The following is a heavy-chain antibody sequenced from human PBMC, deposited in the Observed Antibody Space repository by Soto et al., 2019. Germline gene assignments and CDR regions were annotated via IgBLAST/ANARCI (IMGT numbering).Heavy chain of an antibody. CDR1: GFTFGDYA. CDR3: TSDVLAARPFDY. V-gene: IGHV3-49*03. Sequence: GGSLRLSCTASGFTFGDYAMSWFRQAPGKGLEWVGFIRSKAYGGTTEYAASVKGRFTTSRDDSKSIAYLQMNSLKTEDTAVYYCTSDVLAARPFDYWGQGTLVTVSS. CDR2: IRSKAYGGTT. J-gene: IGHJ4*02. D-gene: IGHD6-6*01.